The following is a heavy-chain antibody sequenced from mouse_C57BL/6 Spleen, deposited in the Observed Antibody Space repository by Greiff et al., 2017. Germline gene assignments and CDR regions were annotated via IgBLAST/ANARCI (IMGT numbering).Heavy chain of an antibody. Sequence: QVQLKQPGAELVKPGASVKLSCKASGYTFTSYWMHWVKQRPGRGLEWIGRIDPNSGGTKYNEKFKSKATLTVDKPSSTAYMQLSSLTSEDSAVYYCARSLFITTVVDPFDYWGQGTTLTVSS. J-gene: IGHJ2*01. V-gene: IGHV1-72*01. D-gene: IGHD1-1*01. CDR2: IDPNSGGT. CDR3: ARSLFITTVVDPFDY. CDR1: GYTFTSYW.